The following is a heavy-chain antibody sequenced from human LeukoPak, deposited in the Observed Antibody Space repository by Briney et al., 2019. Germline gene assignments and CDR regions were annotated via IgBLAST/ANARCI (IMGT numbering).Heavy chain of an antibody. CDR2: IIPIFGTA. Sequence: ASVKVSCKASGGTFISYAISWVRQAPGQGLEWMGGIIPIFGTANYAQKFQGRVTMTEDTSTDTAYMELSSLRSEDTAVYYCVVVTAILGAFDIWGQGTMVTVSS. CDR1: GGTFISYA. D-gene: IGHD2-21*02. J-gene: IGHJ3*02. CDR3: VVVTAILGAFDI. V-gene: IGHV1-69*06.